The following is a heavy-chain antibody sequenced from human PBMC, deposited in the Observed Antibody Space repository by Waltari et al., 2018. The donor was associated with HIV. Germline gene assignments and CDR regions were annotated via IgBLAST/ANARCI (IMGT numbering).Heavy chain of an antibody. CDR1: GYTFTSFG. J-gene: IGHJ6*02. V-gene: IGHV1-18*01. CDR2: ISAYNGNT. CDR3: ARDNWNDYYYYGMDV. Sequence: QVQLVQSGAEVKKPGASVKVSFKASGYTFTSFGISWVRQAPGQGLEWMGWISAYNGNTNYAQKLQGRVTMTTDTSTSTAYMELRSLRSDDTAVFYCARDNWNDYYYYGMDVWGQGTTVTVSS. D-gene: IGHD1-1*01.